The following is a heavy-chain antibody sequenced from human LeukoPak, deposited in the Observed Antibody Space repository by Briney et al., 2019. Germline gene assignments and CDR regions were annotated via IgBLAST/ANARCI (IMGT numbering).Heavy chain of an antibody. CDR1: GGTFSTYV. V-gene: IGHV1-69*06. J-gene: IGHJ6*03. D-gene: IGHD2-15*01. CDR3: AINQAGYCGGGSCYRHEFYYMDV. CDR2: IIPVFGTA. Sequence: SAKVSCKASGGTFSTYVISWVRQAPGQGLEWMGGIIPVFGTANYAEKFQDRVTITADKSTSTAYMELSSLRSEDTAMYYCAINQAGYCGGGSCYRHEFYYMDVWGKGTSVTVSS.